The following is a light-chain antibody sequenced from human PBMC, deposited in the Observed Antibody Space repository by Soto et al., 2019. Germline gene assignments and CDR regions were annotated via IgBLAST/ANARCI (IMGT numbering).Light chain of an antibody. CDR2: AAS. V-gene: IGKV1-39*01. CDR3: QQLRMYPST. CDR1: QSISTY. Sequence: DMQMTQSPCCVSASVGDRVTISCRASQSISTYLNWYQHKPGKAPKLLMHAASSLDRGVPSRFSGSGSGTDFTLTISSLQPEDFATYYCQQLRMYPSTFGGGTKVDIK. J-gene: IGKJ4*01.